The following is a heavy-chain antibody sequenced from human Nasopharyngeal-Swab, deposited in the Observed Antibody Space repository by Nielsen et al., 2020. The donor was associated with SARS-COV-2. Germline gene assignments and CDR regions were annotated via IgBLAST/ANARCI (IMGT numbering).Heavy chain of an antibody. V-gene: IGHV3-23*01. Sequence: GESLKISCAASGFTFSSYAMSWVRQAPGKGLEWVSAISGSGGSTYYADSVKGRFTISRDNSKNTLYLQMNSLRAEDTAVYYCANEDSITMVRYFDYWGQGTLVTVSS. CDR1: GFTFSSYA. J-gene: IGHJ4*02. CDR3: ANEDSITMVRYFDY. CDR2: ISGSGGST. D-gene: IGHD3-10*01.